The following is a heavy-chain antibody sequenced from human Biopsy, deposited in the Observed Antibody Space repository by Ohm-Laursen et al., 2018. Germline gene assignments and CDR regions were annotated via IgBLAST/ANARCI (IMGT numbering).Heavy chain of an antibody. J-gene: IGHJ4*02. CDR3: ATDADGYYTEFDF. V-gene: IGHV1-69*04. CDR1: GGPFNNHA. CDR2: IVPILGTV. Sequence: SVKVSCKASGGPFNNHAFSWARQAPGQGLEWLGRIVPILGTVNYAQRIQGRVALTADKSAGTAYMELNRLISDDTAVYYCATDADGYYTEFDFWGQGTLITVSS. D-gene: IGHD5-24*01.